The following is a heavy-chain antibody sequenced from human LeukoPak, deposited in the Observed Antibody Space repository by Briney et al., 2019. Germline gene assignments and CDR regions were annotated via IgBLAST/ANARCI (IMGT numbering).Heavy chain of an antibody. J-gene: IGHJ4*02. Sequence: GGSLRLSCAASGLTFSSYAMSWVRQAPGKGLEWVSSISGSGAGTYYADSVKGRFTISRDNSKNTVYLQMNSLRVEDTAVYYCAKAHYGSANYYHFDNWGQGTLVTVSS. CDR3: AKAHYGSANYYHFDN. V-gene: IGHV3-23*01. CDR2: ISGSGAGT. CDR1: GLTFSSYA. D-gene: IGHD3-10*01.